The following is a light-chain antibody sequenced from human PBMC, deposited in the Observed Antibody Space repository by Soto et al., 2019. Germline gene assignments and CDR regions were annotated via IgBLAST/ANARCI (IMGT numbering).Light chain of an antibody. J-gene: IGKJ1*01. CDR3: QQYNSWPTT. CDR1: QSVSSNY. CDR2: GAS. Sequence: EIVLTQSPGTLSLSPGERATLSCRASQSVSSNYLAWYQLKPGQAPRLLISGASSRATGIPARFSGSGSGTEFTLTISRLQSEDFALYYCQQYNSWPTTFGQGTKVDIK. V-gene: IGKV3-20*01.